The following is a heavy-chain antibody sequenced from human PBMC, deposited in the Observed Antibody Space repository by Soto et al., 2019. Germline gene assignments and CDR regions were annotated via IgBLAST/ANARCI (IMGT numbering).Heavy chain of an antibody. D-gene: IGHD2-15*01. CDR1: GFTLSSYW. Sequence: EVQLVESGGGLVQPGGSLRLSCAASGFTLSSYWMHWVRQAPGKGLMWVSHINGDGSDTSYADSVKGRFTISRDNAKNTVYLQINSLTVEDTAVYYCARDTPTLGVDYWGQGTLVTVSS. J-gene: IGHJ4*02. CDR3: ARDTPTLGVDY. CDR2: INGDGSDT. V-gene: IGHV3-74*01.